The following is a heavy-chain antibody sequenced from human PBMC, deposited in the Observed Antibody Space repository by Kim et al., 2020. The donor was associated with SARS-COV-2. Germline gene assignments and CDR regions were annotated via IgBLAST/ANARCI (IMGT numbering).Heavy chain of an antibody. J-gene: IGHJ4*02. CDR3: ARSWDY. V-gene: IGHV3-64*01. CDR2: ISSNGGST. CDR1: GFTFSSYA. Sequence: GGSLRLSCAASGFTFSSYAMHWVRQAPGKGLEYVSAISSNGGSTYYANSVKGRFTISRDNSKNTLYLQMGSLRAEDMAVYYCARSWDYCGQGTLVTVSS.